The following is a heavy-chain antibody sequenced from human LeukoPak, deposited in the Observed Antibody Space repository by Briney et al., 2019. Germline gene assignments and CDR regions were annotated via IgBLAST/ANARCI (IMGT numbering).Heavy chain of an antibody. Sequence: GGSLRLSCAASGFTFSSSWMNWVGQAQGKGLELVANIKEDGSADYYVDSVRGRFTIFRDNAEDSLYLQMNSLRVDDTAMYCCAREGPCTTQRCYEDYWGQGTLVTVSS. CDR1: GFTFSSSW. CDR3: AREGPCTTQRCYEDY. CDR2: IKEDGSAD. J-gene: IGHJ4*02. D-gene: IGHD2-8*01. V-gene: IGHV3-7*01.